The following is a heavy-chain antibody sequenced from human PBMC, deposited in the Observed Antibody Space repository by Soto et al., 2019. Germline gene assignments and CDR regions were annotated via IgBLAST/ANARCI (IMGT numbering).Heavy chain of an antibody. CDR2: IYSSGSS. CDR1: VGSIRSYY. J-gene: IGHJ4*02. Sequence: SETLSLTCTVSVGSIRSYYWNWIRQPAGKGLEWIGRIYSSGSSYYNPSLKSRVTMSVDTSKNHFSLRLTSVSAADTAVYYCARLRYFDPVGFDYWGQGTLVTVSS. V-gene: IGHV4-4*07. CDR3: ARLRYFDPVGFDY. D-gene: IGHD3-9*01.